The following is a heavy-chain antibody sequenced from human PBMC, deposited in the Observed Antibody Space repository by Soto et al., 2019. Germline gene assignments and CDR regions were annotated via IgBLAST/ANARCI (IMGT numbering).Heavy chain of an antibody. D-gene: IGHD5-12*01. CDR3: ARDLGRYSGYELGY. CDR2: LNPNSGGT. CDR1: GYTFTGYY. J-gene: IGHJ4*02. V-gene: IGHV1-2*02. Sequence: GASVKVSCKASGYTFTGYYMHWVRQAPGQGLEWMGWLNPNSGGTNYAQKFQGRVTMTRDTSISTAYMELSRLRSDDTAVYYCARDLGRYSGYELGYWGQGTLVTVSS.